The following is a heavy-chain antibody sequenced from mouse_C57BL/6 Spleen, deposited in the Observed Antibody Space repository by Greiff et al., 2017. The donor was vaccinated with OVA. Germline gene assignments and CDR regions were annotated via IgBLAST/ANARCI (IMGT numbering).Heavy chain of an antibody. CDR1: GYTFTGYW. Sequence: VQLQQSGAELMKPGASVKLSCKATGYTFTGYWIEWVKQRPGHGLEWIGEILPGSGSTNYNEKFKGKATFTADTSSNTAYMQLSSLTTEDSAIYYGARERGYDGYLAWFAYWGQGTLVTVSA. D-gene: IGHD2-3*01. CDR3: ARERGYDGYLAWFAY. CDR2: ILPGSGST. J-gene: IGHJ3*01. V-gene: IGHV1-9*01.